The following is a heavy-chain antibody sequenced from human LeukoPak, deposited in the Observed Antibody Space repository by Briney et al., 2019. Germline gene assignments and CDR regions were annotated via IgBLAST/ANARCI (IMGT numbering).Heavy chain of an antibody. CDR1: GFTFSSYG. Sequence: TGGSLRLSCAASGFTFSSYGMHWVRQAPGKGLEWVAVISYDVGKKYYADSVKGRFTISRDNSKNTLYLQMNTLRAEDTAVYYCAKDKGAMNSALDYWGRGTLLTVSS. CDR3: AKDKGAMNSALDY. V-gene: IGHV3-30*18. D-gene: IGHD3-10*01. CDR2: ISYDVGKK. J-gene: IGHJ4*02.